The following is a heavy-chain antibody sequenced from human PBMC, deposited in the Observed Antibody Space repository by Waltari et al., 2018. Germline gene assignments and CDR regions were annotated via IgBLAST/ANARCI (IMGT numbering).Heavy chain of an antibody. J-gene: IGHJ4*02. CDR2: ISYDGSNK. V-gene: IGHV3-30*18. Sequence: QVQLVESGGGVVQPGRSLRLSWAASGFTFRSYGHSLVRQAPGKGLEWVAVISYDGSNKYYADSVKGRFTISRDNSKNTLYLQMNSLRAEDTAVYYCAKGEAPIDIVVVYDLFDYWGQGTLVTVSS. CDR1: GFTFRSYG. CDR3: AKGEAPIDIVVVYDLFDY. D-gene: IGHD2-15*01.